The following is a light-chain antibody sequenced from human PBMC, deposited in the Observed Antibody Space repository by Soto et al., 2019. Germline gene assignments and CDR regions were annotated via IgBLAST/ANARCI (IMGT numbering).Light chain of an antibody. CDR1: SRDVWGYTS. CDR3: CSYAGSYTYV. V-gene: IGLV2-11*01. J-gene: IGLJ1*01. CDR2: DVT. Sequence: QSARTQPGSVSGSPVQSVTIWCTGTSRDVWGYTSFSWYQHHPGKATNLMIYDVTKRPSGVRDRFSASKSGNTASLTISGLQAEDEADYYCCSYAGSYTYVFGTGTKVTVL.